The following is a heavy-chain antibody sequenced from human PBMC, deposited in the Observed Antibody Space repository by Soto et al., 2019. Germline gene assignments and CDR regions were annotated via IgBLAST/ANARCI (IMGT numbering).Heavy chain of an antibody. CDR3: TRHGGSGNYYTIDQ. V-gene: IGHV5-51*01. J-gene: IGHJ4*02. Sequence: GESLKISCKGSGYSFTIYWIGWVRQMPGKGLEWMGIIYPGDSDTKYSPSFQGQVTISADRSITTAYLQWSSLKASDTAMYYCTRHGGSGNYYTIDQWGQGTLVTVSS. CDR1: GYSFTIYW. D-gene: IGHD3-10*01. CDR2: IYPGDSDT.